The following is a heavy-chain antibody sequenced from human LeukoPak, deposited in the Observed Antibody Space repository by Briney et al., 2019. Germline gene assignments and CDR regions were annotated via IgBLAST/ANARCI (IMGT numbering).Heavy chain of an antibody. V-gene: IGHV3-53*01. CDR3: ARSLRVRGVPDYMDV. J-gene: IGHJ6*03. CDR1: GFTFSSHW. Sequence: GGSLRLSCAASGFTFSSHWMSWVRQAPGKGLEWVSVIHKNAITSYADTVKGRFTISRDNSKNTLYLQMNNLRVDDTAVYYCARSLRVRGVPDYMDVWGKGTTVTVYS. D-gene: IGHD3-10*01. CDR2: IHKNAIT.